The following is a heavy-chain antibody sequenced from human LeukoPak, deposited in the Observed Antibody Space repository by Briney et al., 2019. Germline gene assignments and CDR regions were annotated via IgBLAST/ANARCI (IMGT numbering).Heavy chain of an antibody. CDR2: INQDGSEK. V-gene: IGHV3-7*04. CDR1: GFTFSSYW. J-gene: IGHJ4*02. Sequence: GGSLRLSCAASGFTFSSYWMSWVRQAPGKGLEWVANINQDGSEKYYVDSVKGRFTISRDNARNSLYLQMNSLGLDDTAVYFCSGDPGDYWGQGTLVSVSS. D-gene: IGHD7-27*01. CDR3: SGDPGDY.